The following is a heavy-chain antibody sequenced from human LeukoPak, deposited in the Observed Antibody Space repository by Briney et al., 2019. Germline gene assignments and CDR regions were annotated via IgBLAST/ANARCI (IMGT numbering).Heavy chain of an antibody. Sequence: PSETLSLTCTVSGVSISSSSYYWGWIRQPPGNGLEWLGSIYYSGGTYYNPSLKSRVTISVDTSKNQFSLKLSSVTAADTAVYYCARAFYGAPYYYGMDVWGQGTTVTVSS. CDR2: IYYSGGT. J-gene: IGHJ6*02. CDR3: ARAFYGAPYYYGMDV. V-gene: IGHV4-39*07. CDR1: GVSISSSSYY. D-gene: IGHD4-17*01.